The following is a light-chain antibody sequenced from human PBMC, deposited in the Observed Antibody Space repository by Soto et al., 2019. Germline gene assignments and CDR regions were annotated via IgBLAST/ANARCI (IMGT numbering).Light chain of an antibody. CDR2: GAS. CDR3: HQYGSSPQT. V-gene: IGKV3-20*01. CDR1: QSVSSSY. J-gene: IGKJ1*01. Sequence: EIVLTQSPGTLSLSPGERATLSCRASQSVSSSYLAWYQQKPGQAPRLLIYGASSRATGIPDRFSGSGSGTYFTLTISRRAPEDFAVYYCHQYGSSPQTFGQGTKVEMK.